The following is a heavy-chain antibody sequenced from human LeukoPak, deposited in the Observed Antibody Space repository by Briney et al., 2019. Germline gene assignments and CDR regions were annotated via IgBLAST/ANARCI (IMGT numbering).Heavy chain of an antibody. CDR2: ISGDGGST. CDR3: ARESETSGWYDY. Sequence: GGPLRLFCAAPGFIFDNYAIHWVRQAPGKGLQWVSLISGDGGSTFYADCVRGRFTISRDNTRKSLSLQMSSLRSEDTALYYCARESETSGWYDYWGQGTLVTVSS. CDR1: GFIFDNYA. V-gene: IGHV3-43*02. J-gene: IGHJ4*02. D-gene: IGHD6-19*01.